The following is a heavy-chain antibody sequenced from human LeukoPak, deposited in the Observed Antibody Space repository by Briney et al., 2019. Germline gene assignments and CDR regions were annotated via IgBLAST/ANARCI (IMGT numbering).Heavy chain of an antibody. CDR3: ARHKYSSGWPPEGAFDI. CDR2: IYYSGST. J-gene: IGHJ3*02. Sequence: SETLSLTCTVSGASISNTTYYWGWIRQPPRKGLEWIASIYYSGSTYYNPSLKSRVTISVDTSKNQFSLKLSSATAADTAVYYCARHKYSSGWPPEGAFDIWGQGTMVTVSS. D-gene: IGHD6-19*01. CDR1: GASISNTTYY. V-gene: IGHV4-39*01.